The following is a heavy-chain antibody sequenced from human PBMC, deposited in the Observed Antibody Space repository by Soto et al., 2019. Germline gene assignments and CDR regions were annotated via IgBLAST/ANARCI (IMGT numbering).Heavy chain of an antibody. CDR3: AKDGAIAAADYFFDY. V-gene: IGHV3-30*18. J-gene: IGHJ4*02. D-gene: IGHD6-13*01. CDR1: GFTFSNYA. Sequence: QMQLVESGGGVVQPGRSLKLSCAASGFTFSNYAIHWVRQAPGKGLEWVAVIASDGKDKRYADSVKGRFTISRDNSKNTVYLQRNSLRGEDTAVYYCAKDGAIAAADYFFDYWGQGSLVTVSS. CDR2: IASDGKDK.